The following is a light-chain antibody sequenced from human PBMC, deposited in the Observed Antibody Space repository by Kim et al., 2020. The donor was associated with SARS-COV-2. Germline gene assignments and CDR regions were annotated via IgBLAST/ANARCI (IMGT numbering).Light chain of an antibody. CDR2: EVT. Sequence: GPSITISCTGNSSDVGNYDLVSWYQHPPSKVPKLIISEVTKRPSGLSDRFSGSKSGNTASLTISGLQTEDEGDYYCCSYADYSTMIFGGGTQLTVL. J-gene: IGLJ2*01. CDR3: CSYADYSTMI. CDR1: SSDVGNYDL. V-gene: IGLV2-23*02.